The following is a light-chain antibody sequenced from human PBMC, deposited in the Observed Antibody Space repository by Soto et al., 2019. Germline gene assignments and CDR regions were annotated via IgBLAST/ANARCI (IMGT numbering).Light chain of an antibody. J-gene: IGKJ1*01. CDR1: QSINAH. CDR3: QQYNTWLWT. CDR2: GAS. Sequence: EVVMTQSPATLSVSPGERVTLSCRASQSINAHLAWYQQKPGQAPRLLIHGASTRATGIPARFSGSGFGTEFILTISIMQSEDFAVYDCQQYNTWLWTFGQGTKVEIQ. V-gene: IGKV3-15*01.